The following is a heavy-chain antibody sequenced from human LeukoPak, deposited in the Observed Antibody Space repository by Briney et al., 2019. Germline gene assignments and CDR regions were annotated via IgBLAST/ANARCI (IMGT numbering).Heavy chain of an antibody. D-gene: IGHD1-26*01. V-gene: IGHV4-61*02. J-gene: IGHJ4*02. CDR1: GGSISSGSYY. CDR3: ARTPLRIVGVRWYYFDY. CDR2: IYTSGST. Sequence: SETLSLTCTVSGGSISSGSYYWSWIRQPAGKGLEWIGRIYTSGSTNYNPSLKSRVTISVDTSKNQFSLKLSSVTAADTAVYYCARTPLRIVGVRWYYFDYWGQGTLVTVSS.